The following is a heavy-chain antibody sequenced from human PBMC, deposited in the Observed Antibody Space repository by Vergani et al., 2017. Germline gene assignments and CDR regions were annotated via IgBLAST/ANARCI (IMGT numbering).Heavy chain of an antibody. V-gene: IGHV3-23*01. D-gene: IGHD6-13*01. CDR3: AKDCGYSSSCPNFDY. CDR1: GFTFSSYA. Sequence: EVQLLESGGGLVQPGGSLRLSCAASGFTFSSYAMSWVRQAPGKGLEWVSAIRGSGGSTYYADSVKGRFTISRDNSKNTLYLQMNSLRAEDTAVYYCAKDCGYSSSCPNFDYWGQGTLVTGSS. J-gene: IGHJ4*02. CDR2: IRGSGGST.